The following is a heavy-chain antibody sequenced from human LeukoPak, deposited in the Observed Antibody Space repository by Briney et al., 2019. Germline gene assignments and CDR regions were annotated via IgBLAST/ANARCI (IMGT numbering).Heavy chain of an antibody. J-gene: IGHJ3*02. D-gene: IGHD6-19*01. CDR3: AKPVRIAVALDAFDI. V-gene: IGHV3-23*01. CDR2: ISGSGGST. CDR1: GFTFSSYP. Sequence: GWSLRLSCAASGFTFSSYPMSWVRQAPGKGLGWVSAISGSGGSTYYADSVKGRFTISRDNSKNTLYLQMNSLRAEDTAVYYCAKPVRIAVALDAFDIWGQGTMVTVSS.